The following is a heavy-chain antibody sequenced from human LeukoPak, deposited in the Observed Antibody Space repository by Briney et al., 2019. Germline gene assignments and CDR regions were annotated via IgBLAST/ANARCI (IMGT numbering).Heavy chain of an antibody. CDR1: GFAFSSYA. D-gene: IGHD3-22*01. V-gene: IGHV3-23*01. Sequence: GGSLGLSCAASGFAFSSYAMSWVRQAPGKGLEWVSGISGSGDNTYYADSVKGRFTISRDNSKNTLYVQVNSLGTEDTAAYYCAKGSYYDSSGSFYFDYWGQETLVTVSS. CDR2: ISGSGDNT. CDR3: AKGSYYDSSGSFYFDY. J-gene: IGHJ4*02.